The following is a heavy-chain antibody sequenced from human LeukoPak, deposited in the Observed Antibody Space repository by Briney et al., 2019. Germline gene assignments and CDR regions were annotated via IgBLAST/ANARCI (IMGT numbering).Heavy chain of an antibody. V-gene: IGHV3-48*02. D-gene: IGHD1-26*01. Sequence: GGSLGLSCAASGFTFSSYSMNWVRQAPGKGLEWVSYISSSSSTTYYADSVKGRFTISRDNAKNSLYLPMNSLRDEDTGVYYCARGPSGSYWPIDWFDPWGQGTLVTVSS. CDR2: ISSSSSTT. J-gene: IGHJ5*02. CDR3: ARGPSGSYWPIDWFDP. CDR1: GFTFSSYS.